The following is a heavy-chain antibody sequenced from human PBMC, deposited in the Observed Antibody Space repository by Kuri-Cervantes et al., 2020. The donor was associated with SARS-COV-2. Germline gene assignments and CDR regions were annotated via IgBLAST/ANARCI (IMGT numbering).Heavy chain of an antibody. CDR1: GFTFSSSG. J-gene: IGHJ3*02. Sequence: GGSLRLSCAASGFTFSSSGINWVRQAPGKGLEWISFISSSSDTIYYAGSVKGRFTISRDNSKNTLYLQMNSLRAEDTAVYYCARDSCGSTSCYTSYPGEAFDIWGQGTMVTVSS. D-gene: IGHD2-2*02. V-gene: IGHV3-48*01. CDR3: ARDSCGSTSCYTSYPGEAFDI. CDR2: ISSSSDTI.